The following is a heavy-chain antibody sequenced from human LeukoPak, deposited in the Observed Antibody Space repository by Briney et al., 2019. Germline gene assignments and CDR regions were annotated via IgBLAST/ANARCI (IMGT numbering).Heavy chain of an antibody. D-gene: IGHD5-18*01. CDR1: RFIFSSYG. V-gene: IGHV3-23*01. CDR3: AKDNSYGNFDY. CDR2: LSGSGGST. Sequence: PGGSLRLSCAASRFIFSSYGMSWVRQAPGKGLEWVSALSGSGGSTYYADSVKGRFTISRDNSKNTLYLQMNGLRADDTAVYYCAKDNSYGNFDYWGQGTLVTVSS. J-gene: IGHJ4*02.